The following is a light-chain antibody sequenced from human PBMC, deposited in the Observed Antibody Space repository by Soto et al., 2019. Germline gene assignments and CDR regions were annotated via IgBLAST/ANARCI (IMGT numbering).Light chain of an antibody. V-gene: IGKV3-20*01. CDR3: QQYGSSPLT. CDR2: GAS. CDR1: QSVSSNH. J-gene: IGKJ1*01. Sequence: ETVFRQPSVTPSLTPDDIPTRPSRASQSVSSNHLAWYQQKPGQAPRLLIYGASSRATGIPGRFSGSGSGTDFTLTISRLEPEDFAVYYCQQYGSSPLTFGQGTKVDIK.